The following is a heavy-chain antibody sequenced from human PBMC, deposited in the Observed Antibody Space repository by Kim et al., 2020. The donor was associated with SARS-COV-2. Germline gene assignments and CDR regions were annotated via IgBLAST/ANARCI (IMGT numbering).Heavy chain of an antibody. D-gene: IGHD3-9*01. CDR2: IYYSGST. V-gene: IGHV4-59*08. CDR1: GGSISNYY. CDR3: ARHPHYYDILTGYGYYYYMDV. Sequence: SETLSLTCTVSGGSISNYYWSWIRQPPGKGLEWIGYIYYSGSTNYNPSLKSRVTISVDTSKNQFSLKLSSVTAADTAVYYCARHPHYYDILTGYGYYYYMDVWGKGTTVTVSS. J-gene: IGHJ6*03.